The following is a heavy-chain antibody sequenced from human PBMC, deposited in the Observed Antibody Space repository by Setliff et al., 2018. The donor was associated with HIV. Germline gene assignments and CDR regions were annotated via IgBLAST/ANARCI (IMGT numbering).Heavy chain of an antibody. CDR2: INSDGSST. CDR3: LRERNFWSRSPG. V-gene: IGHV3-74*01. D-gene: IGHD3-3*01. J-gene: IGHJ4*02. Sequence: GGSLRLSCAASGFTFSSYWMHWVCQAPGKGLVWVSRINSDGSSTSYADSVKGRFTISRDNAKNTLYLQMNSLRAEDTAVYYCLRERNFWSRSPGWGQGTLVTVS. CDR1: GFTFSSYW.